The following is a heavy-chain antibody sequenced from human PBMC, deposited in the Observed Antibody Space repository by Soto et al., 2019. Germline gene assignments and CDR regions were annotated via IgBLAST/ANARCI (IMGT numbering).Heavy chain of an antibody. CDR1: GFVFGDYA. D-gene: IGHD6-13*01. Sequence: LRLSCSASGFVFGDYAVTWVRQAPGKGLEWVGVVRSETYGGSTEYAASVKGRFRISRDDSESIAYLQMTNLKTEDTAVYYCTRGRGTSGWYADYWGKGIRVTVSS. CDR3: TRGRGTSGWYADY. V-gene: IGHV3-49*04. J-gene: IGHJ4*02. CDR2: VRSETYGGST.